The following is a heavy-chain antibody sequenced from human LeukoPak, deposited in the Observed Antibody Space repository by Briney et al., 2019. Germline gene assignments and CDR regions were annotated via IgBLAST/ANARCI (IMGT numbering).Heavy chain of an antibody. D-gene: IGHD3-3*01. CDR2: IYNSGRT. CDR3: ARRVGGFWSGATWFDP. J-gene: IGHJ5*02. CDR1: GGSISSGDYY. V-gene: IGHV4-30-4*08. Sequence: SETLSLTCSVSGGSISSGDYYWSWIRQPPGKGLEWIGYIYNSGRTYYNPSLKSRVSISADTSKKHFSLKMSSVSAADTAVYYCARRVGGFWSGATWFDPWGQGTLVTVSS.